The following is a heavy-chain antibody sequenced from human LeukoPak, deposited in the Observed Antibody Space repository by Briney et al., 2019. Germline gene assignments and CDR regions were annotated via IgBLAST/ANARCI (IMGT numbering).Heavy chain of an antibody. V-gene: IGHV3-21*01. J-gene: IGHJ3*02. Sequence: GGSLRLSCAASGFTFASYSMNWVRQAPGKGLEWVSSISGDSTYIYNAGSVKGRFTISRDNAQASLYLQMISLRADDTAVYYCARDHSSSWYNAFDIWGQGTMVTVSS. CDR3: ARDHSSSWYNAFDI. CDR2: ISGDSTYI. CDR1: GFTFASYS. D-gene: IGHD6-13*01.